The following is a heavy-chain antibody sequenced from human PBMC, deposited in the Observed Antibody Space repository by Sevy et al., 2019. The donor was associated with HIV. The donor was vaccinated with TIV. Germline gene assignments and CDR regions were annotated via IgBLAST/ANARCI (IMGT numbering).Heavy chain of an antibody. D-gene: IGHD3-3*01. CDR3: ARGVTIFEGPSAFDI. J-gene: IGHJ3*02. V-gene: IGHV4-30-4*01. CDR1: GGSISSGDYY. CDR2: IYYSGST. Sequence: SETLSLTCTVSGGSISSGDYYWSWIRQPPGKGLEWIGYIYYSGSTYYNPSLKSRVTISVDTSKNQFSLKLSSVTATDTAVYYCARGVTIFEGPSAFDIWGQGTMVTVSS.